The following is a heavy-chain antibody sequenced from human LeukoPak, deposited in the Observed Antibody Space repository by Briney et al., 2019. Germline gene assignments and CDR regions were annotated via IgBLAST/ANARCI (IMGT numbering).Heavy chain of an antibody. CDR3: ARDRDSYGFDY. J-gene: IGHJ4*02. Sequence: GGSLRLSCAASGFTVSSNYMSWVRQAPGKGLEWVSVIYSGGSTYYADSVKGRFTIPRDNSKNTLYLQMNSLRTEDTAVYYCARDRDSYGFDYWGQGTLVTVSS. D-gene: IGHD5-18*01. V-gene: IGHV3-66*01. CDR1: GFTVSSNY. CDR2: IYSGGST.